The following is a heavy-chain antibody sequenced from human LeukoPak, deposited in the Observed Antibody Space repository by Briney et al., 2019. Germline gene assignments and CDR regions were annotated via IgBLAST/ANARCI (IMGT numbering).Heavy chain of an antibody. J-gene: IGHJ2*01. Sequence: GGSLRLSCAASGFTFSSYSMNWVRQAPGKGLEWVSSISSSSYIYYADSVKDRFTISRDNSKNTLYLQVNSLRAEDTAVYYCAKDYYDSSGYPYWYFDLWGRGTLVTVSS. D-gene: IGHD3-22*01. V-gene: IGHV3-21*04. CDR1: GFTFSSYS. CDR3: AKDYYDSSGYPYWYFDL. CDR2: ISSSSYI.